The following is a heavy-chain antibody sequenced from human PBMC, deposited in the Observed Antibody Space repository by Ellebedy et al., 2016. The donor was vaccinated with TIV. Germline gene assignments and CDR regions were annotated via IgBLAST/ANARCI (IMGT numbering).Heavy chain of an antibody. Sequence: GESLKISXVTSGFTFSAVWMSWVRQAPGKGPEWLANINPDGSDTYYVDSVKGRFTISRVNAQNSLFLQMSSLRVDDTAVYYCVRGGGSFDYWGQGALVIVSS. J-gene: IGHJ4*02. CDR3: VRGGGSFDY. V-gene: IGHV3-7*03. D-gene: IGHD2-15*01. CDR1: GFTFSAVW. CDR2: INPDGSDT.